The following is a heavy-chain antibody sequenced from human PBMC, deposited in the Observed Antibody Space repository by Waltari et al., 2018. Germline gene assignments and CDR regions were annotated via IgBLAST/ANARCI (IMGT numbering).Heavy chain of an antibody. Sequence: QVQLVQSGAEVKKPGASVKVSCKASGYTFTSYYMHWVRQAPGQGLEWMGIINPRGGSTSYAQKFQGRVTMTRDTSTSTVYMELSSLRSEDTAVYYCARDGVPTYYYDSSGYYDYWGQGTLVTVSS. J-gene: IGHJ4*02. D-gene: IGHD3-22*01. V-gene: IGHV1-46*01. CDR2: INPRGGST. CDR3: ARDGVPTYYYDSSGYYDY. CDR1: GYTFTSYY.